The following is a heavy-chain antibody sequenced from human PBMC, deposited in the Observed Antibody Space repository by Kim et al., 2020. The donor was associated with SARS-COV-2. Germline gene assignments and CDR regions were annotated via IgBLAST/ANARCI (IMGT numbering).Heavy chain of an antibody. V-gene: IGHV3-30*04. Sequence: GGSLRLSCAASGFTFSSYAMHWVRQAPGKGLEWVAVISYDGSNKYYADSVKGRFTISRDNSKNTLYLQMNSLRAEDTAVYYCASITMVRGEPYYFDYWGQGTLVTVSS. D-gene: IGHD3-10*01. CDR3: ASITMVRGEPYYFDY. J-gene: IGHJ4*02. CDR1: GFTFSSYA. CDR2: ISYDGSNK.